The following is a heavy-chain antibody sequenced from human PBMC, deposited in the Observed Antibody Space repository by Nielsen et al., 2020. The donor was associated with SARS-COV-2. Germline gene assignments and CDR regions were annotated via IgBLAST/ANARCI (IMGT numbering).Heavy chain of an antibody. CDR2: INPSGGST. CDR3: ASEDYGGNSGALDV. Sequence: SVQVSCKASGYTFTSYYMHWVRQARGQGLEWMGIINPSGGSTSYAQKFQGRVTMTRDRPTSTAYMELRSLRSDDTAVYYCASEDYGGNSGALDVWGQGTMVTVSS. J-gene: IGHJ3*01. V-gene: IGHV1-46*01. CDR1: GYTFTSYY. D-gene: IGHD4-23*01.